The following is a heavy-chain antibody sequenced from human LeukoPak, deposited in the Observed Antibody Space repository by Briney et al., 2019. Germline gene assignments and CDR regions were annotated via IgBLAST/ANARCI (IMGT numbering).Heavy chain of an antibody. CDR2: ISSSSSTI. J-gene: IGHJ3*02. CDR1: GFTFSSYS. CDR3: AREDYGDYEGAFDI. V-gene: IGHV3-48*04. Sequence: GGSLRLSCAASGFTFSSYSMNWVRQAPGKGLEWVSYISSSSSTIYYADSVKGRFTISRDNAKNSLYLQMNSLRAEDTAVYYCAREDYGDYEGAFDIWGQGTMVTVSS. D-gene: IGHD4-17*01.